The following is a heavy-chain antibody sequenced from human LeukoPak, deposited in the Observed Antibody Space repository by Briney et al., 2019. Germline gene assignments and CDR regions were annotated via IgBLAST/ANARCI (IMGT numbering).Heavy chain of an antibody. V-gene: IGHV3-23*01. J-gene: IGHJ4*02. Sequence: GGSLRLSCAVSGFTFSGYAVAWVRQAPGKGLEWVSTISGSGGSAFYADSVKGRFTISRDNSENTLYLQMNSLIAEDTAVYFCAKTTLDRDGYNSGFDYWGQGTLVTVSS. CDR2: ISGSGGSA. CDR1: GFTFSGYA. D-gene: IGHD5-24*01. CDR3: AKTTLDRDGYNSGFDY.